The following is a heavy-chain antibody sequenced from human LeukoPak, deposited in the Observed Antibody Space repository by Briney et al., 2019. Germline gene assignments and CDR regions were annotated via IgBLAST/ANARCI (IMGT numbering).Heavy chain of an antibody. Sequence: GSVKVSCKASGGTFSSYAISWVRQAPGQGLEWMGWINPNSGGTNYAQKFQGRVTMTRDTSISTAYMELSRLRSDDTAVYYCARDLSSTSDYWGQGTLVTVSS. CDR3: ARDLSSTSDY. CDR1: GGTFSSYA. CDR2: INPNSGGT. V-gene: IGHV1-2*02. J-gene: IGHJ4*02. D-gene: IGHD2-2*01.